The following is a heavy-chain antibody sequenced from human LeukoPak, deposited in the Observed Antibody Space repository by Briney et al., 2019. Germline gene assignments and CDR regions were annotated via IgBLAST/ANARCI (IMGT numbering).Heavy chain of an antibody. V-gene: IGHV3-7*01. CDR1: GLTFSSYW. CDR3: ARDRSYCSGGSCYPPHYGMDV. J-gene: IGHJ6*04. D-gene: IGHD2-15*01. Sequence: GGSLRLSCAASGLTFSSYWMSWGRQAPGEGLEWVANIKQDGSEKYYVDSVKGRFTISRDNAKNSLYLQMNSLRAEDTAVYYCARDRSYCSGGSCYPPHYGMDVWGKGTTVTVSS. CDR2: IKQDGSEK.